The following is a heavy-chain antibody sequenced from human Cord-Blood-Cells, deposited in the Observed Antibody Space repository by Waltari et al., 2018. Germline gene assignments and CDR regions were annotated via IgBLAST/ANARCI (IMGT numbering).Heavy chain of an antibody. Sequence: QVQLVQSGAAVKKPGASVKVSCKASGYTFTSYSMHLVRQAPGQRLEGMGWINAGNGNTKYSQKFQGRVTITRDTSASTAYMELSSLRSEDTAVYYCARTPAARVFDYWGQGTLVTVSS. V-gene: IGHV1-3*01. CDR2: INAGNGNT. D-gene: IGHD2-2*01. J-gene: IGHJ4*02. CDR3: ARTPAARVFDY. CDR1: GYTFTSYS.